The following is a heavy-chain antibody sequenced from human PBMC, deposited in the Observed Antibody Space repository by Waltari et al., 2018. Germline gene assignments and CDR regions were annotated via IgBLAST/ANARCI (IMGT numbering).Heavy chain of an antibody. V-gene: IGHV3-30*01. CDR2: ISDDGSNK. D-gene: IGHD3-22*01. CDR3: ARPLVVITPEGYFQH. Sequence: QVQLVESGGGVVQPGRSLRLSCAASGFTFSSYAMHWVRQAPGKGLEWVAVISDDGSNKYYADSVKGRFTISRDNSKNTLYLQMNSLRAEDTAVYYCARPLVVITPEGYFQHWGQGTLVTVSS. J-gene: IGHJ1*01. CDR1: GFTFSSYA.